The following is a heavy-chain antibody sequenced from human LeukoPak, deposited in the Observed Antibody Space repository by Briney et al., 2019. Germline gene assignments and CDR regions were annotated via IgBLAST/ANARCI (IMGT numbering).Heavy chain of an antibody. D-gene: IGHD2-2*01. J-gene: IGHJ4*02. CDR2: INSDGSST. Sequence: GGSLRLSCAASGFTFSSYWMHWVRQAPGKGLVWVSRINSDGSSTSYADSVKGRFTISRDNAKNTLYLQMNSQRAEDTAVYYCARVGYCSSTSCYFKSDYWGQGSLVTVSS. CDR3: ARVGYCSSTSCYFKSDY. V-gene: IGHV3-74*01. CDR1: GFTFSSYW.